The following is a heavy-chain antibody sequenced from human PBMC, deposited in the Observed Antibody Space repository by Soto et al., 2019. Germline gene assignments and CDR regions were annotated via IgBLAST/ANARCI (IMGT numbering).Heavy chain of an antibody. V-gene: IGHV1-69*11. CDR3: ASHPXXXXGXXDAFDI. Sequence: QVQLVQSGAEVKKPGSSVKVSCKASGGTFSSNAISWVRQAPGQGLEWMGGIIPMLGTANHAQKFQGRVTITADESTSTAYMELSSLRXXDTAVXYCASHPXXXXGXXDAFDIWGQGTMVTVSS. CDR1: GGTFSSNA. J-gene: IGHJ3*02. CDR2: IIPMLGTA.